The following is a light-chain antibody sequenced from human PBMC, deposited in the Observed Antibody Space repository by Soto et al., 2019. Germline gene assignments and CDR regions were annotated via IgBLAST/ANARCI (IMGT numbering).Light chain of an antibody. Sequence: DIQITPSPSTLSASVGDRVTTTCRASQTISSWLAWYQQKPGKAPKLLIYDASSLESGVPSRFSGSGSGTEFTLTISSLQPDDFATYYCQQYNSYRTFGQGTKVDIK. CDR1: QTISSW. V-gene: IGKV1-5*01. CDR3: QQYNSYRT. CDR2: DAS. J-gene: IGKJ1*01.